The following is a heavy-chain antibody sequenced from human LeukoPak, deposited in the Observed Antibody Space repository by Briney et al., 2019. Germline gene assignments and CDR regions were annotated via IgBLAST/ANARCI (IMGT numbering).Heavy chain of an antibody. CDR2: INPNSGGT. CDR3: ARGLNVVVIAISCNWFGP. D-gene: IGHD2-21*01. Sequence: ASVKVSCKASGCTFTGYYMHWVRQAPGQGLEWMGWINPNSGGTNYAQKFQGRVTMTRDTSISTAYMELSRLRSDDTAVYYCARGLNVVVIAISCNWFGPWGQGTLVTVSS. V-gene: IGHV1-2*02. J-gene: IGHJ5*02. CDR1: GCTFTGYY.